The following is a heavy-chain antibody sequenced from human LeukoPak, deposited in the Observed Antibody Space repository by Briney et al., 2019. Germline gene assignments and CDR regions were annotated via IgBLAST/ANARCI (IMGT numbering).Heavy chain of an antibody. CDR1: GFTFSSYS. V-gene: IGHV3-21*01. J-gene: IGHJ5*02. D-gene: IGHD6-13*01. Sequence: GGSLRLSCAASGFTFSSYSMNWVRQAPGKGLEWVSFISSSSSYIYYADSVKGRFTISRDNAKNSLYLQMNSLRAEDTAVYYCARTYLLAAATDFDPWGQGTLVTVSS. CDR3: ARTYLLAAATDFDP. CDR2: ISSSSSYI.